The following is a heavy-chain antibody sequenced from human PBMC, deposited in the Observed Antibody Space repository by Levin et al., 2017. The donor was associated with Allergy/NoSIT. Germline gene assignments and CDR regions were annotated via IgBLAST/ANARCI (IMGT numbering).Heavy chain of an antibody. J-gene: IGHJ4*02. CDR2: ISGSGGST. D-gene: IGHD6-6*01. V-gene: IGHV3-23*01. CDR1: GFTFSSYA. CDR3: AKVGVGSSVRYYFDY. Sequence: PGGSLRLSCAASGFTFSSYAMSWVRQAPGKGLEWVSAISGSGGSTYYADSVKGRFTISRDNSKNTLYLQMNSLRAEDTAVYYCAKVGVGSSVRYYFDYWGQGTLVTVSS.